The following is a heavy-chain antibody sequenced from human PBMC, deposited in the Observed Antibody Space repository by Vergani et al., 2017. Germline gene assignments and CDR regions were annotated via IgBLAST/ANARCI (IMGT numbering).Heavy chain of an antibody. Sequence: VQLLESGGGLVQPGGSLRLSCAASGFSFSDSYMTWIRQAPGKGLEWVSYISNSGNTIEYADSVKGRFSISRDNAKCSLFLQMDSLRAEDTAVYYCARDHRDYNNYPGTFDIWGQGSMVTVSS. CDR2: ISNSGNTI. V-gene: IGHV3-11*01. CDR3: ARDHRDYNNYPGTFDI. CDR1: GFSFSDSY. D-gene: IGHD5-24*01. J-gene: IGHJ3*02.